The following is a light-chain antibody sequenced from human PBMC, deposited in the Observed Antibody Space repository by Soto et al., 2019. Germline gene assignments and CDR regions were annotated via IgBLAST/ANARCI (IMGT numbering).Light chain of an antibody. Sequence: IQITQSPTSPSASVGDRVTITFRASQGIRNDLGWYQQKPGKAPKLLIYDVSSLESGVPSRFSGSGSGTEFILNISSLQPDDFATYYCQQYDSYSWTFDQGTKVDIK. V-gene: IGKV1-17*01. CDR3: QQYDSYSWT. CDR1: QGIRND. J-gene: IGKJ1*01. CDR2: DVS.